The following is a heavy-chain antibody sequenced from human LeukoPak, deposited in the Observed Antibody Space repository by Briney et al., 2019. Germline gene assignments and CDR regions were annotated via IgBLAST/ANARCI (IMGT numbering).Heavy chain of an antibody. V-gene: IGHV3-23*01. CDR1: GFTLSNYA. J-gene: IGHJ4*02. CDR3: ARQLGYCSDGSCYFDY. D-gene: IGHD2-15*01. Sequence: YPGGSLRLSCAASGFTLSNYAMSWVRRAPGRGLEWLSAISSSGGSTYYADSVKGRFTISRDNSKNTLHLQMNSLRTEDTAVYHCARQLGYCSDGSCYFDYWGQGTLVTVSS. CDR2: ISSSGGST.